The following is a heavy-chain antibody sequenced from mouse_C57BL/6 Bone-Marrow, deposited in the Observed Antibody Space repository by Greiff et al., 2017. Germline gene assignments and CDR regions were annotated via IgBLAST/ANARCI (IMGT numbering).Heavy chain of an antibody. CDR1: GYTFTSYY. CDR3: SRSRSRADCFDY. CDR2: IYPGNGDT. Sequence: LQQSGAELVRPGASVKMSCKASGYTFTSYYMHWVKQTPRQGLEWIGAIYPGNGDTYYNQKFKGKATLTVDKSSSTAYMQLISLTSADSAVYFCSRSRSRADCFDYGGQGTALTVSS. J-gene: IGHJ2*01. D-gene: IGHD3-3*01. V-gene: IGHV1-12*01.